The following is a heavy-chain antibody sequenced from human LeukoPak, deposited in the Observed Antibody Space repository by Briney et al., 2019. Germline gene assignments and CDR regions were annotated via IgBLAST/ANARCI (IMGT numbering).Heavy chain of an antibody. CDR1: GGTFSSYA. CDR3: ARTKSEYYDILTGYYFDFAFDI. CDR2: IIPIFGTA. V-gene: IGHV1-69*05. Sequence: SVKVSCKASGGTFSSYAISWVRQAPGQGLEWMGRIIPIFGTANYAQKFQGRVTITTDESTSTAYMELSSLRSEDTAVYYCARTKSEYYDILTGYYFDFAFDIWGQGTMVTVSS. D-gene: IGHD3-9*01. J-gene: IGHJ3*02.